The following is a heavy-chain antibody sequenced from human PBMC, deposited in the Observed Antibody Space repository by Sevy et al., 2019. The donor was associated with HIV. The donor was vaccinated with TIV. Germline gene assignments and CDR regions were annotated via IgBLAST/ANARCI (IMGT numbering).Heavy chain of an antibody. J-gene: IGHJ4*02. Sequence: GGSLRLSCAASGFTFSSYSMNWVRQAPGKGLEWVSYISSSSSTIYYADSVKGRFTISRDNAKNSLYLQMNSLRDEDTAVYYCARGANYYDSSGSQPNFDYWGQGTLVTVSS. CDR3: ARGANYYDSSGSQPNFDY. V-gene: IGHV3-48*02. CDR2: ISSSSSTI. CDR1: GFTFSSYS. D-gene: IGHD3-22*01.